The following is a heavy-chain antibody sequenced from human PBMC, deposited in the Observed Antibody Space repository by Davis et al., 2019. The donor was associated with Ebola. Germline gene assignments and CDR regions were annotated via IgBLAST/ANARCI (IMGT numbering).Heavy chain of an antibody. CDR2: IIPIFGTA. V-gene: IGHV1-69*06. D-gene: IGHD4-17*01. J-gene: IGHJ4*02. CDR1: GYTFTSYD. Sequence: SVKVSCKASGYTFTSYDINWVRQATGQGLEWMGGIIPIFGTANYAQKFQGRVTITAYKSTSTAYMELSSLRSEDTAVYYCARDYWGPSVTPVDYWGQGTLVTVSS. CDR3: ARDYWGPSVTPVDY.